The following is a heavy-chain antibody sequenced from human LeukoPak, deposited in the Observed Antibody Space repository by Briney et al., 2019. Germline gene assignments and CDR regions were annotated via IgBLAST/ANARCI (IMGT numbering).Heavy chain of an antibody. CDR2: ISAYYGNT. J-gene: IGHJ6*02. CDR1: GYTFASYG. V-gene: IGHV1-18*01. CDR3: ARDGTEDVRRSSQFYVKYNYNGMDV. Sequence: ASVKVSCKASGYTFASYGISWVRQAPGQGLEWIGWISAYYGNTNYAQKFQDRVTLTTDTSATTVYMELTSLRSDDTAIYYCARDGTEDVRRSSQFYVKYNYNGMDVWGQGTMVTVSS. D-gene: IGHD1-1*01.